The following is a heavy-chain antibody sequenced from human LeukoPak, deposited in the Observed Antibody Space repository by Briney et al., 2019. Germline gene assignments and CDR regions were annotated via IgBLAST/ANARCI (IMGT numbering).Heavy chain of an antibody. D-gene: IGHD6-19*01. J-gene: IGHJ4*02. CDR2: IKPDGSEK. Sequence: SGGSLRLSCATSGSTFNSYWMSWVRQAPGKGLEWVANIKPDGSEKYYVASVTGRFTISRDNAKNSLYLQMNSLRADDTAVYYCASHSSGWFGWGQGTLVTVSS. V-gene: IGHV3-7*01. CDR1: GSTFNSYW. CDR3: ASHSSGWFG.